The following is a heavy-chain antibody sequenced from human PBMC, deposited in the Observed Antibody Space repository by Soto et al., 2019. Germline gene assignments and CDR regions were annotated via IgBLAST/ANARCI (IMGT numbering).Heavy chain of an antibody. CDR2: ISGSGTNT. V-gene: IGHV3-23*01. J-gene: IGHJ4*02. CDR1: GFTFSNYL. Sequence: GGSLRLSCAASGFTFSNYLMNWVRQAPGKGLEWVSGISGSGTNTYYADSVKGRFTISRDNSKNTLYLQMNSLTAADTAIYYCAKVPLSLKFYDYWGQGMQVTVSS. CDR3: AKVPLSLKFYDY.